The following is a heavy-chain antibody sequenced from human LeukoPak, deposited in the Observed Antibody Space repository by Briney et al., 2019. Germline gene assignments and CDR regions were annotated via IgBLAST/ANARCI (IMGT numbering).Heavy chain of an antibody. D-gene: IGHD5-18*01. Sequence: GGSLRLSCAASGFTFSSYDMHWVRQATGKGLEWVSAIGTAGDTYYPGSVKGRFTISRKNAKNSLYLQMNSLRAGDTAVYYCARGYVDTAGEDYFDYWGQGTLVTVSS. CDR2: IGTAGDT. J-gene: IGHJ4*02. V-gene: IGHV3-13*01. CDR3: ARGYVDTAGEDYFDY. CDR1: GFTFSSYD.